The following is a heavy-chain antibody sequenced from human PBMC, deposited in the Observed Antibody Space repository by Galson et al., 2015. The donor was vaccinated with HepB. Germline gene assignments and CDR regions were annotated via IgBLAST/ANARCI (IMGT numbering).Heavy chain of an antibody. CDR2: LTGNGGTT. CDR3: ARERESRGSFGYLDL. D-gene: IGHD3-22*01. J-gene: IGHJ2*01. Sequence: SLRLSCAASGFTFSNYAMHWVRQAPGKGPEYVSALTGNGGTTHYANSVEGRFTISGDISRNTMYLQTDSLRPEDMAVYYCARERESRGSFGYLDLWGRGTPVIVSS. V-gene: IGHV3-64*01. CDR1: GFTFSNYA.